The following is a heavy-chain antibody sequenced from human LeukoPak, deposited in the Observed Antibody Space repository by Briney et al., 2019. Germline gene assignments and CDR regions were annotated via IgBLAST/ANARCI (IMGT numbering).Heavy chain of an antibody. D-gene: IGHD5-24*01. CDR2: IKQDGSKK. Sequence: GGPLRLSCVASEFPFSSYWMTWVGQAQGKGLEWVANIKQDGSKKSYVDSVKGRLTISRDNAKNSLYLQMNSLRAEDTAIYYCTRVGYIDEGIDYWGQGTLVTVSS. CDR3: TRVGYIDEGIDY. J-gene: IGHJ4*02. V-gene: IGHV3-7*04. CDR1: EFPFSSYW.